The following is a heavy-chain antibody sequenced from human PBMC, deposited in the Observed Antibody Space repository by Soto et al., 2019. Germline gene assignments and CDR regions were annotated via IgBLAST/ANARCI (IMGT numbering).Heavy chain of an antibody. D-gene: IGHD3-3*01. J-gene: IGHJ4*02. Sequence: SETLSLTCAVYGGSFSGYYWSWIRQPPGKGLEWIGEINHSGSTNYNPSLKSRVTISVDTSKNQFSLKLSSVTAADTAVYYCARGIPIFGVVIPQYYFDYWGQGTLVTVSS. CDR3: ARGIPIFGVVIPQYYFDY. CDR1: GGSFSGYY. V-gene: IGHV4-34*01. CDR2: INHSGST.